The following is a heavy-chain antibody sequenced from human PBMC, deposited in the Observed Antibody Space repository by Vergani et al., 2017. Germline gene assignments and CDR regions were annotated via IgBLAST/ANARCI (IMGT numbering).Heavy chain of an antibody. Sequence: QVQLQESGPGLVKPSETLSLTCTVSGGSISSSSYYWGWIRQPPGKGLEWIGSIYYSGITYYNPSLKSRVTISVDTSKNQFSLKLSSVTAADTAVYYCARYMVSRIVVVGFDYWGQGTLVTVSS. CDR1: GGSISSSSYY. CDR3: ARYMVSRIVVVGFDY. CDR2: IYYSGIT. J-gene: IGHJ4*02. D-gene: IGHD3-22*01. V-gene: IGHV4-39*07.